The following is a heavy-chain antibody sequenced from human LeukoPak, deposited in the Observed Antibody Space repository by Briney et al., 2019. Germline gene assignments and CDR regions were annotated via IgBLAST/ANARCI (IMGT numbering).Heavy chain of an antibody. V-gene: IGHV4-59*08. CDR3: ARLPSSSWLNWFDP. CDR2: IYYSGST. J-gene: IGHJ5*02. D-gene: IGHD6-13*01. CDR1: GGSISSYY. Sequence: SETLSLTCTVSGGSISSYYWSWIRQPPGKGLEWIGYIYYSGSTYYNPSLKSRVTVSVDTSKNQFSLKLNSVTAADTAVYYCARLPSSSWLNWFDPWGQGTLVTVSS.